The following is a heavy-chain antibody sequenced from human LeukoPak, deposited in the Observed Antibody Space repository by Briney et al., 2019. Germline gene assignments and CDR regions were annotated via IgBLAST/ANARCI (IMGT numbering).Heavy chain of an antibody. D-gene: IGHD6-6*01. CDR3: ARDPYSSTWSYGMDV. CDR1: GFTFSSYW. Sequence: LSGGSLRLSCAASGFTFSSYWMSWVRQAPGKGLEWVANIKKDGSEEVYVDSVKGRFTISRDNAKNSLFLQMNTLRAEDTAVYYCARDPYSSTWSYGMDVWGQGTTVTVSS. V-gene: IGHV3-7*05. CDR2: IKKDGSEE. J-gene: IGHJ6*02.